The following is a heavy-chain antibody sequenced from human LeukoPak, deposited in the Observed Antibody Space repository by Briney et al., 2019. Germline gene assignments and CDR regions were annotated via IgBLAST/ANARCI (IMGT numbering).Heavy chain of an antibody. CDR3: ARGLGVVGYNFYYGMDV. CDR1: GFTFSSYA. D-gene: IGHD5-24*01. J-gene: IGHJ6*02. CDR2: ISYDGSNK. Sequence: GGSPRLSCAASGFTFSSYAMHWVRQAPGKGLEWVAVISYDGSNKYYADSVKGRFTISRDNSKNTLYLQMNSLRAEDTAVYYCARGLGVVGYNFYYGMDVWGQGTTVTVSS. V-gene: IGHV3-30-3*01.